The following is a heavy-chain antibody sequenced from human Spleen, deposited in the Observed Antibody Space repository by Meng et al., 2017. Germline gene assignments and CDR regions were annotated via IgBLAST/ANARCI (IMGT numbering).Heavy chain of an antibody. Sequence: VQLVESGGGLVKPGGSLRLSCAASGFTLTDYYMNWIRQAPGKGLEWISYISYNGNSIYYADSVKGRFTISRDNGKNSLYLQMNSLRAEDTAVYYCARARGLEKANPFDYWGQGTLVTVSS. V-gene: IGHV3-11*01. CDR2: ISYNGNSI. D-gene: IGHD3/OR15-3a*01. CDR3: ARARGLEKANPFDY. CDR1: GFTLTDYY. J-gene: IGHJ4*02.